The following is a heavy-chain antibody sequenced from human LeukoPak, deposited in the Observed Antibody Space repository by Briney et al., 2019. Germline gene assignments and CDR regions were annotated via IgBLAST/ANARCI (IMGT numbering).Heavy chain of an antibody. V-gene: IGHV4-4*07. CDR2: IYTSGST. CDR1: GGSISSYY. CDR3: ARESSYYYDSSGYYPFDY. Sequence: SETLSLTCTVSGGSISSYYWSWIRQPAGKGLEWIGRIYTSGSTNYNPSLKSRVTMSVDTSKNQFSLKLSSVTAADTAVYYCARESSYYYDSSGYYPFDYWGQGTLVTVSS. D-gene: IGHD3-22*01. J-gene: IGHJ4*02.